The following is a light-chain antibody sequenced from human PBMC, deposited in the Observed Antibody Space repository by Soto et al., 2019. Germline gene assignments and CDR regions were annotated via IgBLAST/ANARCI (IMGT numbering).Light chain of an antibody. CDR1: QSVSSSY. CDR3: QQYGSSPYT. CDR2: AAS. J-gene: IGKJ2*01. Sequence: EIVLTQFPGTLSLSPGERVTLSCRASQSVSSSYLAWYQQNPGQAPRLLIYAASSRATGIPDRFSGSASGTDFTLTISRLEPEDFAVYFCQQYGSSPYTFGQGTKLEIK. V-gene: IGKV3-20*01.